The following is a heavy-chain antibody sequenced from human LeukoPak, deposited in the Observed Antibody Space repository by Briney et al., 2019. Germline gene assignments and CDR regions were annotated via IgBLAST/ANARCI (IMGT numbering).Heavy chain of an antibody. CDR3: ARDLVHSSS. D-gene: IGHD6-13*01. CDR1: GFTFGDYA. V-gene: IGHV3-7*01. J-gene: IGHJ4*02. CDR2: IKQDGSEK. Sequence: QTGGPLRLSCTASGFTFGDYAMSWVRQAPGKGLEWVANIKQDGSEKYYVDSVKGRFTISRDNAKNSLYLQMNSLRAEDTAVYYCARDLVHSSSWGQGTLVTVSS.